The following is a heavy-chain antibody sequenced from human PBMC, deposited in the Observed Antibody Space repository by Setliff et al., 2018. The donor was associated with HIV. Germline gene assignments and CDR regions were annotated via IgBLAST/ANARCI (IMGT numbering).Heavy chain of an antibody. Sequence: GASVKVSCKASGYTFIKYAMSWVRQAPGQGLEWMGWISIYNANTKIPRTFRGIFTMTRDTSINTAYMELSRLRSDDTAVYYCARQLSNSLDQWGQGTLVTVSS. J-gene: IGHJ4*02. V-gene: IGHV1-18*01. CDR1: GYTFIKYA. CDR3: ARQLSNSLDQ. CDR2: ISIYNANT. D-gene: IGHD7-27*01.